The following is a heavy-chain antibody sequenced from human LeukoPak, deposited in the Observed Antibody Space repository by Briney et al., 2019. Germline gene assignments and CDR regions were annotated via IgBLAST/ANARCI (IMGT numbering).Heavy chain of an antibody. CDR3: AKDTSYDFFDAFDI. V-gene: IGHV3-9*01. CDR2: ISWNSGSI. D-gene: IGHD3-3*01. Sequence: GGSLRLSCAASGFTFSSYSMNWVRQAPGKGLEWVSGISWNSGSIGYADSVKGRFTISRDNAKNSLYLQMNSLRAEDTALYYCAKDTSYDFFDAFDIWGQGTMVTVSS. CDR1: GFTFSSYS. J-gene: IGHJ3*02.